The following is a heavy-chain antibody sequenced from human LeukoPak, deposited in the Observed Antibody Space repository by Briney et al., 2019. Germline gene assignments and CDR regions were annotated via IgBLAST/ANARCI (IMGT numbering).Heavy chain of an antibody. D-gene: IGHD3-10*01. CDR3: ARGDYSA. V-gene: IGHV3-7*01. Sequence: GGSLRLSCAASGFTFSTYWMTWVRQAPGKGLEWVANIKGDGSDKSYLASVRGRFTISRDNAKNSLSLQMNSLTAEDTAEYYCARGDYSAWGQGILVTVSS. CDR1: GFTFSTYW. CDR2: IKGDGSDK. J-gene: IGHJ4*02.